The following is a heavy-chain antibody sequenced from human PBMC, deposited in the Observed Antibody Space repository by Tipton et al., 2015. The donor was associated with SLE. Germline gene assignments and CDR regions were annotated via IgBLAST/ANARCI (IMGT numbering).Heavy chain of an antibody. CDR3: ARHDYGDYGYFDY. CDR1: GGSISSSSYY. D-gene: IGHD4-17*01. Sequence: LRLSCTVSGGSISSSSYYWGWIRQPPGKGLEWIGSIYYSGSTYYNPSLKSRVTISVDTSKNQFSLKLSSVTAADTAVYYCARHDYGDYGYFDYWGQGTLVTVSS. V-gene: IGHV4-39*01. CDR2: IYYSGST. J-gene: IGHJ4*02.